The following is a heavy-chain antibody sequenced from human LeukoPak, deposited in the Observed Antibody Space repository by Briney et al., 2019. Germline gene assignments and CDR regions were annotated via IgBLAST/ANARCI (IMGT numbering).Heavy chain of an antibody. D-gene: IGHD3-22*01. CDR2: INHSGST. CDR1: GGSFSGYY. V-gene: IGHV4-34*01. Sequence: SETLSLTCAVYGGSFSGYYWSWIRQPPGKGLEWIGEINHSGSTNYNPSLKSRVTISVDTSKNQFSLKLSSVTAADTAVYYCATLQYYYDSSGYRSLHRPHYWGQGTLVTVSS. CDR3: ATLQYYYDSSGYRSLHRPHY. J-gene: IGHJ4*02.